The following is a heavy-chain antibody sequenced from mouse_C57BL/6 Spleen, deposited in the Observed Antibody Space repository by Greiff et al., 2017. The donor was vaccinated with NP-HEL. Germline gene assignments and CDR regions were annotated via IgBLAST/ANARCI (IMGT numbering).Heavy chain of an antibody. J-gene: IGHJ3*01. CDR1: GFTFSSYA. CDR3: ARAGGLRQGFAY. Sequence: EVQVVESGGGLVKPGGSLKLSCAASGFTFSSYAMSWVRQTPEKRLEWVATISDGGSYTYYPDNVKGRFTISRDNAKNNLYLQMSHLKSEDTAMYYCARAGGLRQGFAYWGQGTLVTVSA. D-gene: IGHD2-4*01. V-gene: IGHV5-4*01. CDR2: ISDGGSYT.